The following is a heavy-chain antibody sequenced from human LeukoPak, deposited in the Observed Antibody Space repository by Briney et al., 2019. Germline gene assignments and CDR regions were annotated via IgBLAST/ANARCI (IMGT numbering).Heavy chain of an antibody. J-gene: IGHJ4*02. Sequence: GRSLRLSCAASGFTFSSYGMHWVRQAPGKGLEWLSRINADGTTTHYADSVKGRFTISRDNAKSILYLQMNNLRVEDTAIYYCGRERWALGAYWGQGTLVPVSS. CDR2: INADGTTT. D-gene: IGHD1-26*01. V-gene: IGHV3-74*01. CDR3: GRERWALGAY. CDR1: GFTFSSYG.